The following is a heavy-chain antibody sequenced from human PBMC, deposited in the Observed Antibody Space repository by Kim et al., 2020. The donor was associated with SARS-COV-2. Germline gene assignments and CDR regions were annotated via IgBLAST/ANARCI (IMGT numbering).Heavy chain of an antibody. CDR1: TFAFSIYE. CDR2: ISNTGHTV. D-gene: IGHD2-2*01. Sequence: GGSLRLSCAASTFAFSIYEMNWLRQAPGKGLEWLSYISNTGHTVYYAESIEGRFTISRDNANNSLFLQMYSLRVEDTAVYYCALIMPRENSFNIWGQGTVVTVSS. V-gene: IGHV3-48*03. CDR3: ALIMPRENSFNI. J-gene: IGHJ3*02.